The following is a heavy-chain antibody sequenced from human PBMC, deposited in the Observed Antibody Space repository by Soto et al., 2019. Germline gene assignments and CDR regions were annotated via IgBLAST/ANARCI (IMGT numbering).Heavy chain of an antibody. V-gene: IGHV4-59*08. D-gene: IGHD2-15*01. CDR1: GGSISSYC. CDR2: IYYSGST. CDR3: ARHGGRYYYYYMDV. Sequence: LEILSLTCTVSGGSISSYCWSWIRQPPGKGLEWIGYIYYSGSTNYNPSLKSRVTISVDTSKNQFSLKLSSVTAADTAVYYCARHGGRYYYYYMDVWGKGTTVTVSS. J-gene: IGHJ6*03.